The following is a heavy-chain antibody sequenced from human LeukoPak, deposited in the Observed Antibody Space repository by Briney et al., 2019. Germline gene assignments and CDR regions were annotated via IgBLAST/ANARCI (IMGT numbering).Heavy chain of an antibody. D-gene: IGHD1-26*01. CDR3: TREPSGTYWYFDL. V-gene: IGHV3-74*01. CDR2: INGDGSNT. Sequence: GGSLRLSCAASGFTVSSKYMSWVRQAPGKGPVWVPRINGDGSNTHSADSVKGRFTISRDNAKNTLYLQMNSLRAEDTAVYYCTREPSGTYWYFDLWGRGTLVTVSS. J-gene: IGHJ2*01. CDR1: GFTVSSKY.